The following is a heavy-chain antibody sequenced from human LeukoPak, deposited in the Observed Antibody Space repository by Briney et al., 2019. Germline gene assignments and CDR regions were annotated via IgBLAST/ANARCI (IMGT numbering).Heavy chain of an antibody. CDR3: ARADSSSSRLDC. Sequence: GGSLRLSCAASGFTFSSYSMNWVRQAPGKGLEWVSSINSKSRYIYYADSLKGRFAISRDNGKNSVYLQMNSLRAEDTAVYFCARADSSSSRLDCWGQGTLVTVSS. D-gene: IGHD6-6*01. J-gene: IGHJ4*02. CDR1: GFTFSSYS. CDR2: INSKSRYI. V-gene: IGHV3-21*01.